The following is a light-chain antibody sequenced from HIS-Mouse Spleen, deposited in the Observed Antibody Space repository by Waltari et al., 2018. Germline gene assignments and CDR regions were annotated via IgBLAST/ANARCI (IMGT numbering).Light chain of an antibody. CDR2: EGS. J-gene: IGLJ3*02. Sequence: QSALTQPASVSGSPGQSITISCTGTSSDVGSYNLVSWYQQHPGKAPKLMIYEGSKRPSGVSMRFAGSKSGNTASLTSSGLQAEDEADYYCCSYAGSSTWVFGGGTKLTVL. CDR3: CSYAGSSTWV. CDR1: SSDVGSYNL. V-gene: IGLV2-23*01.